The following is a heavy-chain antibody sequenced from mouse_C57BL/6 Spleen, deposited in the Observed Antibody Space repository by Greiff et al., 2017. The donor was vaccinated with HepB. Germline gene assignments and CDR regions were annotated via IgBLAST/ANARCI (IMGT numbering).Heavy chain of an antibody. CDR2: ISNGGGST. D-gene: IGHD4-1*01. Sequence: EVKLVESGGGLVQPGGSLKLSCAASGFTFSDYYMYWVRQTPEKRLEWVAYISNGGGSTYYPDTVKGRFTISRDNAKNTLYLQMSRLKSEDTAMYYCARHGDLTGNYFDYWGQGTTLTVSS. CDR1: GFTFSDYY. V-gene: IGHV5-12*01. CDR3: ARHGDLTGNYFDY. J-gene: IGHJ2*01.